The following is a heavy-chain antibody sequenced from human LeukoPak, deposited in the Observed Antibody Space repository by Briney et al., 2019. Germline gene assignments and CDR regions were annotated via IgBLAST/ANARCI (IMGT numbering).Heavy chain of an antibody. Sequence: PGGSLRLSCAASGFTFSSYWMHWVRQAPGKGLVWVSRINSDGSSTSYADSVKGRFTISRDNAKNSLYLQMNSLRAEDTSVYYCSELRITMIGGVWGKGTTVTISS. CDR1: GFTFSSYW. V-gene: IGHV3-74*01. CDR3: SELRITMIGGV. D-gene: IGHD3-10*02. CDR2: INSDGSST. J-gene: IGHJ6*04.